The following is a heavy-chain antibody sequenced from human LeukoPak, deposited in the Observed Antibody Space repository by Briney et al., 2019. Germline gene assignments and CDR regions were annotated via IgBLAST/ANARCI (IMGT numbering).Heavy chain of an antibody. CDR3: AKESPYFDY. Sequence: GGSLTLSCAASSFTFSTYATSSARHAPGKGLEWVSFISGSVGSTYYAHSVKGPFTISRDNSKNTLYLQMNSLRPGDTAVYYCAKESPYFDYWGQGNLVTVS. V-gene: IGHV3-23*01. CDR2: ISGSVGST. J-gene: IGHJ4*02. CDR1: SFTFSTYA.